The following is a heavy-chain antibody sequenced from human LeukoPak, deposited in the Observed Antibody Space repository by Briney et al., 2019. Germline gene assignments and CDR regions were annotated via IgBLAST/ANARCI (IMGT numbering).Heavy chain of an antibody. J-gene: IGHJ4*02. CDR3: ARLGGSSSWVEGY. CDR2: IYYSGST. V-gene: IGHV4-59*08. Sequence: PSETLSLTCTVSGGSISSYYWSWIRQPPGKGLEWIGYIYYSGSTNYNPSLKSRVTISVDTSKNQFSLKLSSVTAADTAVYYCARLGGSSSWVEGYWGQGTLVTVSS. D-gene: IGHD6-13*01. CDR1: GGSISSYY.